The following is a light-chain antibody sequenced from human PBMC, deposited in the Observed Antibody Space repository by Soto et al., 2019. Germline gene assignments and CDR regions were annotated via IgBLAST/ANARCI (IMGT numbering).Light chain of an antibody. CDR2: SAS. CDR1: QSISTY. V-gene: IGKV1-6*01. Sequence: AIQMTQSPSSMSALVGSRVTITCRASQSISTYLHWYQQKPGKAPKLLIYSASFWQSGVPSRFSGSGSGTDFTLTISSLQFEDFATYYCLQDYSYPLAFGQGTKVDIK. CDR3: LQDYSYPLA. J-gene: IGKJ1*01.